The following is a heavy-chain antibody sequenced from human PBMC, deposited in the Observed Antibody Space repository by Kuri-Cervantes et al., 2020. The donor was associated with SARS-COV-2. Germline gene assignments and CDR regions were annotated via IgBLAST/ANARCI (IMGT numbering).Heavy chain of an antibody. Sequence: GGSLRLSCAASGFTFSSYSMNWVRQAPGKGLEWVSSISSSSSYIYYADSVKGRFTISRGNAKNSLYLQMNSLRAEDTAVYYCARDLGYSSGWWGGVWGQGTTVTVSS. D-gene: IGHD6-19*01. CDR1: GFTFSSYS. J-gene: IGHJ6*02. CDR2: ISSSSSYI. CDR3: ARDLGYSSGWWGGV. V-gene: IGHV3-21*01.